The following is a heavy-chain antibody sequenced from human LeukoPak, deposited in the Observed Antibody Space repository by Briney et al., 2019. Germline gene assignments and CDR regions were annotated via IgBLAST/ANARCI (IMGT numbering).Heavy chain of an antibody. J-gene: IGHJ3*02. CDR2: INHSGST. V-gene: IGHV4-34*01. D-gene: IGHD6-19*01. Sequence: SETLSLTCAVYGGSFSGYYWSWIRQPPGKGLEWIGEINHSGSTNCNPSLKSRVTISVDTSKNQFSLKLSSVTAADTAVYYCARYRIAVAGTGRIDDAFDIWGQGTMVTVSS. CDR3: ARYRIAVAGTGRIDDAFDI. CDR1: GGSFSGYY.